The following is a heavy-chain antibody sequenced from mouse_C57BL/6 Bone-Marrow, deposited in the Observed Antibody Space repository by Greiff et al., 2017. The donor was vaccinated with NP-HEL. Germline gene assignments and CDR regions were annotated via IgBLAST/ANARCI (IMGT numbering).Heavy chain of an antibody. CDR3: ARPGGNSAWFAY. Sequence: EVHLVESGGGLVKPGGSLKLSCAASGFTFSDYGMHWVRQAPEKGLEWVAYISSGSSTIYYADTVKGRFTISRDNAKNTQFLQLTRLRSEDTAMYYCARPGGNSAWFAYWGQGTLVTVSA. D-gene: IGHD2-1*01. CDR1: GFTFSDYG. CDR2: ISSGSSTI. J-gene: IGHJ3*01. V-gene: IGHV5-17*01.